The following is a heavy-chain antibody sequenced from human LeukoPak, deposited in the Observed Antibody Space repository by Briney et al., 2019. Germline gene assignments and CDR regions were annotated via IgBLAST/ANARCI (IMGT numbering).Heavy chain of an antibody. V-gene: IGHV1-2*06. Sequence: ASVKVSCKVSGYTFTGYYMHWLRQAPGQGLEWMGRIHPNSGGTNYAQKFQGRVTMTRDTSISTAYMELSRLRSDDTAVYYCARSIPPYYDILTGYGPLYWGQGTLVTVSS. D-gene: IGHD3-9*01. J-gene: IGHJ4*02. CDR2: IHPNSGGT. CDR3: ARSIPPYYDILTGYGPLY. CDR1: GYTFTGYY.